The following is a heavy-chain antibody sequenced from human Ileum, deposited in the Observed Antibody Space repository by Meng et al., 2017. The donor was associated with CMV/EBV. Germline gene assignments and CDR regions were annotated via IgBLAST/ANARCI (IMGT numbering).Heavy chain of an antibody. D-gene: IGHD4/OR15-4a*01. J-gene: IGHJ4*02. Sequence: CAASGLPFRSYARHGGRQDKGKGLEWVAVISYDGSNKYYADYVKGRFTSSRDNSKNTLYLQMNSLRAEDTAVDYCERGLWWLDYWGQGTLVTVSS. V-gene: IGHV3-30*04. CDR2: ISYDGSNK. CDR1: GLPFRSYA. CDR3: ERGLWWLDY.